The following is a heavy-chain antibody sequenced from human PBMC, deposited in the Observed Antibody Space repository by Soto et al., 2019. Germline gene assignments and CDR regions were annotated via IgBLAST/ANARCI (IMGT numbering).Heavy chain of an antibody. V-gene: IGHV3-30*03. Sequence: QVQLVESGGGVVQPGRSLRLSCAASGFTFSSYGMHWVRQAPGKGLEWVAVISYDGNNEYYIESVKGRFTISRDNSKNTLYLQINSLRVEDTAVYYCARDEDTAWWGFDYWGQGTLVTVSS. D-gene: IGHD5-18*01. J-gene: IGHJ4*02. CDR3: ARDEDTAWWGFDY. CDR1: GFTFSSYG. CDR2: ISYDGNNE.